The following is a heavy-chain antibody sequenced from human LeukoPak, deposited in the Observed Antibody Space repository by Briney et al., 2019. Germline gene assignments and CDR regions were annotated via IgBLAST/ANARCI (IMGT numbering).Heavy chain of an antibody. CDR2: INQDGTEK. CDR3: AKVAKYYYGSETYYLFEH. Sequence: GGSLRLSCAASGFTFTTYWMSWVRQAGGKGMEWVANINQDGTEKYYVDSVEGRFTISRDNAKSSLYLQMNSLTVDHTAVYYCAKVAKYYYGSETYYLFEHWGQGTPVTASS. CDR1: GFTFTTYW. J-gene: IGHJ4*02. V-gene: IGHV3-7*01. D-gene: IGHD3-10*01.